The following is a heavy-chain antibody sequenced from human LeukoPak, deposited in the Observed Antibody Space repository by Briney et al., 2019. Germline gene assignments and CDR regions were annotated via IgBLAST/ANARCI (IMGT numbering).Heavy chain of an antibody. D-gene: IGHD5-24*01. J-gene: IGHJ4*02. CDR1: GGTFSSYA. V-gene: IGHV1-69*01. CDR3: ARDRGGGYNLYYFDY. Sequence: ASVKVSCKASGGTFSSYAISWVRQAPGQGLEWMGGIIPIFGTANYAQKFQGRVTITADESTSTAYMELSSLRSEDTAVYYCARDRGGGYNLYYFDYWGQGTLVTVSS. CDR2: IIPIFGTA.